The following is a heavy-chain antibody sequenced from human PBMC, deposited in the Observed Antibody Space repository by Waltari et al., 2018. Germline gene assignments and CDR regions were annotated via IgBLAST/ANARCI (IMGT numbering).Heavy chain of an antibody. CDR3: ARVNSNYVNWFDP. Sequence: EEQLVESGGGVVRPGGSLRLSWSASGFPFVHSAMAWVRQAPGKGLEWVSGINWDGSSTGYADSVKGRFTISRDNAKNSLHLHVNSLTAEDTAFYYCARVNSNYVNWFDPWGQGTLVIVSS. CDR1: GFPFVHSA. CDR2: INWDGSST. V-gene: IGHV3-20*04. J-gene: IGHJ5*02. D-gene: IGHD4-4*01.